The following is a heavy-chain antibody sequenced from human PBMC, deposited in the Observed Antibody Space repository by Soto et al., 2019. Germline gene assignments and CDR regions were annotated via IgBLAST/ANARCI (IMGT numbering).Heavy chain of an antibody. CDR2: ISYDGSNK. Sequence: GGSLRLSCAASGFTFSSYGMHWARQAPGKGLEWVAVISYDGSNKYYADSVKGRFTISRDNSKNTLYLQMNSLRAEDTAVYYCAKDRVFYYYYGMDVWGQGTTVTVSS. CDR3: AKDRVFYYYYGMDV. J-gene: IGHJ6*02. V-gene: IGHV3-30*18. CDR1: GFTFSSYG.